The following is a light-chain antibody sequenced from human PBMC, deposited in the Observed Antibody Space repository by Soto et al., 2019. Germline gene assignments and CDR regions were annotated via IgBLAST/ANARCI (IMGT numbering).Light chain of an antibody. Sequence: IQMTQSPSSLAACFGDTVNSTCRASQRISGWLAWHQQKPGKAPKLLIYDVSALKRGVPPRFSGSGSGTEFTLTISSLQPEDFATYYCQQYDSFSVTFGQGTKVDI. CDR1: QRISGW. J-gene: IGKJ1*01. CDR3: QQYDSFSVT. CDR2: DVS. V-gene: IGKV1-5*01.